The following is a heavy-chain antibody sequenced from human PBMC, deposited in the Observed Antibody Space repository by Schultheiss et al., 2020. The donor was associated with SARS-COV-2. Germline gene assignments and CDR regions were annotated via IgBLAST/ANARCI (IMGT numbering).Heavy chain of an antibody. CDR3: TTSSGSYPGY. CDR1: GFTFSSYG. J-gene: IGHJ4*02. Sequence: GGSLRLSCAASGFTFSSYGMHWVRQAPGKGLEWVGRTRNKANSYTTEYAASVKGRFTISRDDSKNTLYLQMNSLKTEDTAVYYCTTSSGSYPGYWGQGTLVTVSS. CDR2: TRNKANSYTT. D-gene: IGHD1-26*01. V-gene: IGHV3-72*01.